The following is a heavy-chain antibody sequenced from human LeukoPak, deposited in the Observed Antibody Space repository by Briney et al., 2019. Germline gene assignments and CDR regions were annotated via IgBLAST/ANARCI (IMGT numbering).Heavy chain of an antibody. Sequence: PGGSLRLSCAASGFTFSSYGMHWVRQAPGKGLEWVAFIRYDGSNKYYADSVKGRFTISRDNAKNSLYLQMNSLRAEDTAVYYCARDRVYYGSGSYWVYWGQGTLVTVSS. CDR1: GFTFSSYG. CDR3: ARDRVYYGSGSYWVY. J-gene: IGHJ4*02. D-gene: IGHD3-10*01. V-gene: IGHV3-30*02. CDR2: IRYDGSNK.